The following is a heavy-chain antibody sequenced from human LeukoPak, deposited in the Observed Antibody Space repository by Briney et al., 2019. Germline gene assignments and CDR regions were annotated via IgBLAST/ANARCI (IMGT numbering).Heavy chain of an antibody. V-gene: IGHV4-39*07. J-gene: IGHJ5*02. CDR2: IYYSGST. CDR1: GGSTSSSSYY. D-gene: IGHD4-17*01. Sequence: SEALSLTCTVSGGSTSSSSYYWGWIRQPPGKGLEWIGSIYYSGSTYYNPSLKSRVTISVDTSKNQFSLKLSSVTAADTAVYYCARETAGEMMTTVYNWFDPWGQGTLVTVSS. CDR3: ARETAGEMMTTVYNWFDP.